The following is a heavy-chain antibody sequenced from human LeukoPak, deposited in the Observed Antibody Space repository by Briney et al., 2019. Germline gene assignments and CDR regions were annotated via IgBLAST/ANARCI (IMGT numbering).Heavy chain of an antibody. J-gene: IGHJ4*02. CDR3: AKDKEALAAARSWGYFGY. CDR2: ISNSDYNT. D-gene: IGHD6-13*01. CDR1: GFTFSSYA. V-gene: IGHV3-23*01. Sequence: GGSLRLSCAASGFTFSSYAMSWVRQAPGKGLEWVSTISNSDYNTYYTDSVKGRFTISRDNSKNTLYLQMNSLRADDTAVYYCAKDKEALAAARSWGYFGYWGQGTLVTASS.